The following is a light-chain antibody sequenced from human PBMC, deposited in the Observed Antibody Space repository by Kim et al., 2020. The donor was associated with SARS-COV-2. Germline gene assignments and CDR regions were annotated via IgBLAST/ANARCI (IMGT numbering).Light chain of an antibody. V-gene: IGKV3D-20*01. CDR1: QSVSSNY. CDR3: QQYGSSPLT. Sequence: SPGERATLPCGASQSVSSNYLAWYQQTPGLARRLLIYGSSTRATGIRNRFSGSGSGTDFTLTISRLEPEDFAVYYCQQYGSSPLTFGGGTKVDIK. J-gene: IGKJ4*01. CDR2: GSS.